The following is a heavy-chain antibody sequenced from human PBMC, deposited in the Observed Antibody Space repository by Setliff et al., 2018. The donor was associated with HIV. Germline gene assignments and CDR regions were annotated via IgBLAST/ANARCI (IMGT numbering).Heavy chain of an antibody. CDR2: IEPSSGGT. V-gene: IGHV1-2*02. D-gene: IGHD4-17*01. J-gene: IGHJ1*01. Sequence: ASVKVSCKASGYNFTSHDINWVRQAPGQGLEWMGWIEPSSGGTNYIQKFQGRVTITRDTSIYTVYMELTGLTSDDTAVYYCARDHGMWDYGGNVLLREYFLHWGQGTLVTVSS. CDR1: GYNFTSHD. CDR3: ARDHGMWDYGGNVLLREYFLH.